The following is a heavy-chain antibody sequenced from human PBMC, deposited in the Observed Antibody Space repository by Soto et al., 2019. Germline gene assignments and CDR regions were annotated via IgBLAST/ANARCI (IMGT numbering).Heavy chain of an antibody. CDR2: IWYDGSDK. J-gene: IGHJ6*02. V-gene: IGHV3-33*01. Sequence: QVQLVESGGGVVHPGRSLTLSCVASGFTFSDYGMHWVRQAPGKGLEWVAAIWYDGSDKKYVDSVKGRSTISRDNSKNTLYLQMNSLRAEDTAVYYRARWLQLRDYALDVWGQGTTVTVSS. CDR1: GFTFSDYG. CDR3: ARWLQLRDYALDV. D-gene: IGHD5-12*01.